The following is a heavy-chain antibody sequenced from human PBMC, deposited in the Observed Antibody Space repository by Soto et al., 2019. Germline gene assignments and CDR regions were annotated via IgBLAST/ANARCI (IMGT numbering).Heavy chain of an antibody. CDR1: GFAFITYW. V-gene: IGHV3-74*01. Sequence: GGSLRLSCAASGFAFITYWIHWVRQSPGKGLVWVSRVNSDGSTTNYADSVKGRFTISRDNARNTLFLQMNSLRAEDTAAYYCVRDGYPAWVYGVDVWGQGTTVTVSS. J-gene: IGHJ6*02. CDR2: VNSDGSTT. CDR3: VRDGYPAWVYGVDV. D-gene: IGHD1-1*01.